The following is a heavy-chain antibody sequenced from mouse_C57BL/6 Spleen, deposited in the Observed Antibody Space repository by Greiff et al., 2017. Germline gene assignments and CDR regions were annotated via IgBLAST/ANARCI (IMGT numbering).Heavy chain of an antibody. CDR2: IDPSDSYT. V-gene: IGHV1-50*01. J-gene: IGHJ2*01. CDR1: GYTFTSYW. D-gene: IGHD2-4*01. CDR3: ARRGYDYAPFDY. Sequence: QVQLQQPGAELVKPGASVKLSCKASGYTFTSYWMQWVKQRPGQGLEWIGEIDPSDSYTNYNQKFKGKATLTVDISSSTAYMQLSSLTSEDSAVYYCARRGYDYAPFDYWGQGTTLTVSS.